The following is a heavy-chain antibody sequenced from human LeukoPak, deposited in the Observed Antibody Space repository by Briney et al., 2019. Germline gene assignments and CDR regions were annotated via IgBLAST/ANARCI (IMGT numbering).Heavy chain of an antibody. D-gene: IGHD2-2*01. Sequence: GGSLRLSCAASGFSFSAYHMNWVRQAPGKGLDWISYISGTSTTTLYADSVQGRFTISRDNAKNSLFLQMNSLRAEDTAVYYCARERDCSSTSCYEEVDYWGQGTLVTVSS. CDR2: ISGTSTTT. V-gene: IGHV3-48*04. J-gene: IGHJ4*02. CDR1: GFSFSAYH. CDR3: ARERDCSSTSCYEEVDY.